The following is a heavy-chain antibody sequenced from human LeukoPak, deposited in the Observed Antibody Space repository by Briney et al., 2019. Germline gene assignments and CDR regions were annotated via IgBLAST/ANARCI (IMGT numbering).Heavy chain of an antibody. CDR3: AKWIGLFRQDY. CDR2: INHSGST. D-gene: IGHD3-22*01. Sequence: KPSETLSLTCAVYGGSFSDYSWSWIRQPPGKGLEWIGEINHSGSTNYNPSLKSRVTISVDTSKHQSSLRLSSVTAADTAVYYCAKWIGLFRQDYWGQGTLVTVSS. CDR1: GGSFSDYS. J-gene: IGHJ4*02. V-gene: IGHV4-34*01.